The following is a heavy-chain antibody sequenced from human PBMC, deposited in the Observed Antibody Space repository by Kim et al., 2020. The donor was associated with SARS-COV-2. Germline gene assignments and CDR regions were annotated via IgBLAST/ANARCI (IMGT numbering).Heavy chain of an antibody. Sequence: ASVKVSCKASGYTFTSYAMHWVRQAPGQRLEWMGWINAGNGNTKYSQKFQGRVTITRDTSASTAYMELSSLRSEDTAVYYCARGGYIAAAGTGSPYGMDVWGQGTTVTVSS. CDR1: GYTFTSYA. V-gene: IGHV1-3*01. D-gene: IGHD6-13*01. CDR2: INAGNGNT. CDR3: ARGGYIAAAGTGSPYGMDV. J-gene: IGHJ6*02.